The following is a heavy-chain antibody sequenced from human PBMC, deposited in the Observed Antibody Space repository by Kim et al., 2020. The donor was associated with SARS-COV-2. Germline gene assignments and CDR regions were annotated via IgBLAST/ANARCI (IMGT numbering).Heavy chain of an antibody. V-gene: IGHV3-43*01. D-gene: IGHD3-22*01. CDR2: ISWDGGST. Sequence: GGSLRLSCAASGFTFDDYTMHWVRQAPGKGLEWVSLISWDGGSTYYADSVKGRFTISRDNSKNSLYLQMNSLRTEDTALYYCAKGGYYYDSSGYNDAFDIWGQGTMVTVSS. J-gene: IGHJ3*02. CDR3: AKGGYYYDSSGYNDAFDI. CDR1: GFTFDDYT.